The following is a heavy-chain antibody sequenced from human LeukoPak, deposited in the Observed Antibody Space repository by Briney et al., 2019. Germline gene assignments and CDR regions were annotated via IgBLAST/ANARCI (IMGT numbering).Heavy chain of an antibody. Sequence: SETLSLTCTVSGGSISSTSYYWSWIRQPAGKGLEWIGRIYTSGSTNYNPSLKSRVTISVDTSKNQFSLKLSSVTAADPAVYHCARLEMATISFDYWGQGTLVTVSS. V-gene: IGHV4-61*02. D-gene: IGHD5-24*01. CDR3: ARLEMATISFDY. CDR1: GGSISSTSYY. CDR2: IYTSGST. J-gene: IGHJ4*02.